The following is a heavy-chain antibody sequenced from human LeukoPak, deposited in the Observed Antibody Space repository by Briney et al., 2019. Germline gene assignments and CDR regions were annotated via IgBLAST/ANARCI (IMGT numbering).Heavy chain of an antibody. D-gene: IGHD3-10*01. CDR2: INPSGGST. V-gene: IGHV1-46*01. CDR1: GYTFTSYY. Sequence: ASVKVSCKASGYTFTSYYMHWVRQAPGQGLEWMGIINPSGGSTSYAQKFQGRVTMTRDTSTSTVYMELSSLRSEDTAVYYCASDGFGEYYFDCWGQGTLVTVSS. J-gene: IGHJ4*02. CDR3: ASDGFGEYYFDC.